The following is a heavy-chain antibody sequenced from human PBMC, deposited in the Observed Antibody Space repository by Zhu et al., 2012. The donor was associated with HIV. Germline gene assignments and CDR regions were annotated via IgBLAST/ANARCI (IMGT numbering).Heavy chain of an antibody. Sequence: QVQLQESGPGLVKPSETLSLTCAVSGYSISSGYYWGWIRQPPGKGLEWIGSIYHSGSTYYNPSLKSRVTISVDTSKNQFSLKLSSVTAADTAVYYCARNGYSLLVWFDPWGQGTLGHRLL. CDR2: IYHSGST. V-gene: IGHV4-38-2*01. CDR3: ARNGYSLLVWFDP. J-gene: IGHJ5*02. D-gene: IGHD1-26*01. CDR1: GYSISSGYY.